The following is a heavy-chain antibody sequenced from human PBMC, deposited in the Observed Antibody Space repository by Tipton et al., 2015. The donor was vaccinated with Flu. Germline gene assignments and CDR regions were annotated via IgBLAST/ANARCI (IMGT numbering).Heavy chain of an antibody. Sequence: TLSLTCTVSGGSISTYYWSWIRQPPGKGLEWIGFINYNGGTDYNPSLKSRVTISVDTSKNQFSLKLTSVTAADTAVYYCARYFEWQLDSLDVWGQGTTVTVSS. J-gene: IGHJ6*02. CDR2: INYNGGT. D-gene: IGHD3-9*01. CDR1: GGSISTYY. CDR3: ARYFEWQLDSLDV. V-gene: IGHV4-59*08.